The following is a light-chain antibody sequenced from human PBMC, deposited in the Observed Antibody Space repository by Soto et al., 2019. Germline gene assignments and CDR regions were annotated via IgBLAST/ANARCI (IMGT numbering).Light chain of an antibody. CDR2: DVS. J-gene: IGLJ1*01. CDR3: SSTPTSRTLPV. CDR1: SSDVGGYNY. Sequence: QSVLTQPASVSGSPGQSITISCTGTSSDVGGYNYVSWYQQLPGKAPKLMIYDVSNRPSGVSDRFSGSKSGNTASLTISRPQAEDEADYHRSSTPTSRTLPVF. V-gene: IGLV2-14*03.